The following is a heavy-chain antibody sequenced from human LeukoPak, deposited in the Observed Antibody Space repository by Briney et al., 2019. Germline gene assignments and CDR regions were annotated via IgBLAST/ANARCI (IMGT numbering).Heavy chain of an antibody. Sequence: KPSETLSLTCTVSGGSISSSSYYWGWIRQPPGKGLEWIGSIYYSGSTYYNPSLKSRVTISVDTSKNQFSLKLSSVTAADTAVYYCAREKIAYYDNSGRGWFDPWGQGTLVTVSS. V-gene: IGHV4-39*02. CDR2: IYYSGST. CDR1: GGSISSSSYY. CDR3: AREKIAYYDNSGRGWFDP. J-gene: IGHJ5*02. D-gene: IGHD3-22*01.